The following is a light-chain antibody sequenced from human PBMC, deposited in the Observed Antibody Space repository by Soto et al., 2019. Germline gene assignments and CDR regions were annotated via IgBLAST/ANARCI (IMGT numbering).Light chain of an antibody. V-gene: IGKV2-28*01. CDR3: MHSLQPLIP. CDR2: LGS. J-gene: IGKJ5*01. CDR1: QSLLHSNGYNY. Sequence: DIVMTQSPLSLPVTPGEPASISCRSSQSLLHSNGYNYLDWYLQKPGQSPQLLIYLGSSRASGVPDRFSGSGSGTDLTLKSSGVEAEDVAVYYCMHSLQPLIPFGQGTRLAN.